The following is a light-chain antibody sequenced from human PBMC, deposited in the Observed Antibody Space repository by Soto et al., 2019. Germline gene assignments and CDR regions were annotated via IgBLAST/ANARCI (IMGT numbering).Light chain of an antibody. J-gene: IGKJ5*01. CDR2: AAS. Sequence: EMMMTQPPAILFASPGETALLSCTASQSVSSYLAWYQQKPGQAPRLLIYAASSRATGIPDRFSGSGSGTDFTLTISRLEPEDFAVYYCQQYYGSPGITFGQGTRLDI. V-gene: IGKV3-20*01. CDR3: QQYYGSPGIT. CDR1: QSVSSY.